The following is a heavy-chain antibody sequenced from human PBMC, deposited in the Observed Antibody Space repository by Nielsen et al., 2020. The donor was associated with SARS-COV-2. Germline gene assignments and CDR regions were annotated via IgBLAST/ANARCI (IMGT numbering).Heavy chain of an antibody. V-gene: IGHV1-69*04. CDR2: IIPILGIA. Sequence: WVRQAPGQGLEWMGRIIPILGIANYAQKFQGRVTITADKSTSTAYMELRSLRSEDTAVYYCAREGITMVRGVINPYYGMDVWGQGTTVTVSS. CDR3: AREGITMVRGVINPYYGMDV. D-gene: IGHD3-10*01. J-gene: IGHJ6*02.